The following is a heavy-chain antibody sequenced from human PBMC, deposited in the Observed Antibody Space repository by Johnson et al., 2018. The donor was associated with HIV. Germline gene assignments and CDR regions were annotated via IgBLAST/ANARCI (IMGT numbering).Heavy chain of an antibody. CDR2: ITGSGGYI. CDR3: AKTASTGVDAFDI. CDR1: GFTFSSYG. D-gene: IGHD3-9*01. J-gene: IGHJ3*02. Sequence: VQLVESGGGLLQPWESLRLSCAVSGFTFSSYGMGWVRQAPGKGLEWVSAITGSGGYIYYADSVKGRFTISRDNSKNTLYLQMNSLRAEDTALYYCAKTASTGVDAFDIWGQGTMVTVSS. V-gene: IGHV3-23*04.